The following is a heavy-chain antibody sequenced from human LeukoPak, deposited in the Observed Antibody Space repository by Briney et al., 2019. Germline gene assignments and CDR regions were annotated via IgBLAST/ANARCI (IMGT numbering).Heavy chain of an antibody. CDR1: GGSISSSSYY. J-gene: IGHJ6*03. V-gene: IGHV4-39*07. D-gene: IGHD3-16*01. CDR2: IYYSGST. CDR3: ARVKDPGGYYYYYYMDV. Sequence: RSSETLSLTCTVSGGSISSSSYYWGWIRQPPGKGLEWIGSIYYSGSTYYNPSLKSRVTISVDTSKNQFSLKLSSVTAADTAVYYCARVKDPGGYYYYYYMDVWGKGTTVTVSS.